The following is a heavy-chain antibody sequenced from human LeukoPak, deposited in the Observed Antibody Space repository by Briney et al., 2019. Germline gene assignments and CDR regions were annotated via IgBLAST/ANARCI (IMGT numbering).Heavy chain of an antibody. V-gene: IGHV3-30*03. CDR1: GFTFSSYG. Sequence: GGSLRLSCAASGFTFSSYGMHWVRQAPGKGLEWVAVISYDGSNKYYADSVKGRFTISRDNSKNTLYLQMNSLRAEDTAVYYCASDIVATMFYWGQGTLVIVSS. J-gene: IGHJ4*02. CDR2: ISYDGSNK. D-gene: IGHD5-12*01. CDR3: ASDIVATMFY.